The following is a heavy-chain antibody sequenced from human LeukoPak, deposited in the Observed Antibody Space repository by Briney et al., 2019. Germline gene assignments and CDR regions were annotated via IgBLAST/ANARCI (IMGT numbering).Heavy chain of an antibody. CDR2: INPNSGGT. CDR1: GYTFTGYY. J-gene: IGHJ3*02. Sequence: GASMKVSCKASGYTFTGYYMHWVRQAPGQGLEWMGRINPNSGGTNYAQKFQGRVTMTRNTYISTAYMELSRLRSDDTAVYYCARAVAGKFDAFDIWGQGTMVTVSS. CDR3: ARAVAGKFDAFDI. V-gene: IGHV1-2*06. D-gene: IGHD6-19*01.